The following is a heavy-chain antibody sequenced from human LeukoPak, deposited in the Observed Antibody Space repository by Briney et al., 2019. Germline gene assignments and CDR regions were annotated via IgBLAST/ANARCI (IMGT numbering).Heavy chain of an antibody. CDR2: IYHSGST. CDR3: ARRYSGSYDFDY. Sequence: PSETLSLTCTVSGDSISTSYYWGWIRQPPGKGLELIGTIYHSGSTYYNPSLKSRVTISVDTSKNQFSLNLSSVTAADTAVYYCARRYSGSYDFDYWGQGTLVTVSS. J-gene: IGHJ4*02. CDR1: GDSISTSYY. V-gene: IGHV4-38-2*02. D-gene: IGHD1-26*01.